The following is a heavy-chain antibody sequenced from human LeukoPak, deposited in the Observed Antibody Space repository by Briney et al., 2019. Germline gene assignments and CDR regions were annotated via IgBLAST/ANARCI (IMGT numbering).Heavy chain of an antibody. D-gene: IGHD2-2*01. CDR3: AIVNPAANWFDP. J-gene: IGHJ5*02. V-gene: IGHV1-24*01. CDR1: GYTLTELS. Sequence: ASVKVSCKVSGYTLTELSMHWVRQAPGKGLEWMGGFDPEDGETIYAQKFQGRVTMTEDTSTGTAYMELSSLRSEDTAVYYCAIVNPAANWFDPWGQGTLVTVSS. CDR2: FDPEDGET.